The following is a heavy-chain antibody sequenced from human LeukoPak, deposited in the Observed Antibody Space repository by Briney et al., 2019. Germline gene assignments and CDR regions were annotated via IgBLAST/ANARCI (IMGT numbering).Heavy chain of an antibody. CDR2: INPNSGGT. V-gene: IGHV1-2*06. CDR3: ARFGEWPGYFDY. D-gene: IGHD2-8*01. J-gene: IGHJ4*02. Sequence: ASVKVSCKASGYTFTSYGISWVRQAPGQGLEWMGRINPNSGGTNYAQKFQGRVTMTRDTSISTAYMELSRLRSDDTAVYYCARFGEWPGYFDYWGQGTLVTVSS. CDR1: GYTFTSYG.